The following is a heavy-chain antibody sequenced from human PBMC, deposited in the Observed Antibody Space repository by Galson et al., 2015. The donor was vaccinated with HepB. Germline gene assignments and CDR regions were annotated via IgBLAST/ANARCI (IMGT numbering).Heavy chain of an antibody. CDR2: ISGSGGTT. CDR3: AKGGGDFWSGPLFDP. D-gene: IGHD3-3*01. V-gene: IGHV3-23*01. J-gene: IGHJ5*02. CDR1: GFIFSTYA. Sequence: SLRLSCAASGFIFSTYAMSWVRQAPGKGLEWVAAISGSGGTTYYADSMKGRFTISRHNSKNTLYLQINSLRAEDTAIYYCAKGGGDFWSGPLFDPWAREPWSPSPQ.